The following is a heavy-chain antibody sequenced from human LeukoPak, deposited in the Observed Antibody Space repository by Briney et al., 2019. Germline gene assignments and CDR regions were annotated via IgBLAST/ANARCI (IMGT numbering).Heavy chain of an antibody. CDR1: GFTFSSYG. D-gene: IGHD2-8*01. J-gene: IGHJ6*02. Sequence: GRSLRLPCAASGFTFSSYGMHWVRQAPGKGLEWVAVIWYDGSNKYYADPVKGRFTISRDNSKNTLYLQMNSLRAEDTAVYYCARESVSLRRDLYYYYGMDVRGQGTTVTVSS. CDR2: IWYDGSNK. V-gene: IGHV3-33*01. CDR3: ARESVSLRRDLYYYYGMDV.